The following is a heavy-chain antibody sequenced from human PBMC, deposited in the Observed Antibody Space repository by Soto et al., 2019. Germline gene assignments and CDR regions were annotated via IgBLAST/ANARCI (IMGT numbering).Heavy chain of an antibody. CDR1: DFDFSSYG. Sequence: LRLSCAASDFDFSSYGIHWVRQAPGKGLEWVAASSYDGRETFYADSAKGRFTVSKEMSKNTAFLQMNALRHEDTAVYFCARDSGWPILNFDNWGQETPVTVSS. V-gene: IGHV3-30*03. D-gene: IGHD3-10*01. CDR3: ARDSGWPILNFDN. J-gene: IGHJ4*02. CDR2: SSYDGRET.